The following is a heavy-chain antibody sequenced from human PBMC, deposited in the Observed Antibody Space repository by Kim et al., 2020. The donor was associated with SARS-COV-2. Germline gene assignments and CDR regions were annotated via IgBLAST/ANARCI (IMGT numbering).Heavy chain of an antibody. D-gene: IGHD2-15*01. CDR3: ARASYCSGGSCYYYGMDV. CDR2: INHSGST. Sequence: SETLSLTCAVYGGSFSGYYWSWIRQPPGKGLEWIGEINHSGSTNYNPSLKSRVTISVDTSKNQFSLKLSSVTAADTAVYYCARASYCSGGSCYYYGMDVWGQGTTVTVSS. J-gene: IGHJ6*02. CDR1: GGSFSGYY. V-gene: IGHV4-34*01.